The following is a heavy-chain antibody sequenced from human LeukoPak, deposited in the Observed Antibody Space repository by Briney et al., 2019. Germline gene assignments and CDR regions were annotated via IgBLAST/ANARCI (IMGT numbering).Heavy chain of an antibody. CDR2: IYTSGST. Sequence: SETLSLTCTVSGGSISSYYWSWIRQPAGKGLEWIGRIYTSGSTNYNPSLKSRVTISVDTSKNQFSLKLSSVTSADTAVYYCARSDRGSGWYDYWGQGTLVTVSS. CDR1: GGSISSYY. J-gene: IGHJ4*02. D-gene: IGHD6-19*01. V-gene: IGHV4-4*07. CDR3: ARSDRGSGWYDY.